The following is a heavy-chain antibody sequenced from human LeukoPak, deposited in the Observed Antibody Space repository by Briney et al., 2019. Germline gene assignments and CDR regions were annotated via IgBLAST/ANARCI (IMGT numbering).Heavy chain of an antibody. CDR1: GGSIISSSYY. Sequence: SETLSLTCTVSGGSIISSSYYWGWIRQPPGKGLEWIGSIYYGGRSYSNPSLKSRVTISVDTSKSQFSLQLTSVPAADTAVYYCARHRYYYDSSGYCYFDYWGQGTLVTVSS. CDR2: IYYGGRS. D-gene: IGHD3-22*01. V-gene: IGHV4-39*01. J-gene: IGHJ4*02. CDR3: ARHRYYYDSSGYCYFDY.